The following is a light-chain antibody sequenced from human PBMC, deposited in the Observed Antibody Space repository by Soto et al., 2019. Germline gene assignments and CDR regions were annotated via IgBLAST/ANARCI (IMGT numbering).Light chain of an antibody. V-gene: IGKV1-5*01. J-gene: IGKJ1*01. Sequence: DIPMTQSPSTLSASLGERVTITCRASQSFSNWLAWYQQKPEKAPRLLIYDVSSLESGVPSRFSGSASGTEFILTISSLQPDDFATYYCQQFDRYSWTFGQGTTVEMK. CDR1: QSFSNW. CDR2: DVS. CDR3: QQFDRYSWT.